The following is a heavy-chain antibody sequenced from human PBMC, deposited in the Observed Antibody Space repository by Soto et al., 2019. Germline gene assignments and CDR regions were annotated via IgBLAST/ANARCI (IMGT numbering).Heavy chain of an antibody. CDR1: GGAIYSPSYY. Sequence: SATLSLTCTVSGGAIYSPSYYWGWIRQTPGKGLEYIGSIYYSGSTFNNPSLGRRVVISLDASKKQVSLNLSSATAADTAVYYCARLSGRRYFEYWGQGALVTVSS. V-gene: IGHV4-39*01. D-gene: IGHD6-6*01. CDR3: ARLSGRRYFEY. CDR2: IYYSGST. J-gene: IGHJ4*02.